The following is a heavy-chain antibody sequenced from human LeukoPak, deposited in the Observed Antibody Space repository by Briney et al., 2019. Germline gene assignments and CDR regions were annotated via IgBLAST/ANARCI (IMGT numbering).Heavy chain of an antibody. CDR1: GFTFSSYG. Sequence: PRGSLRLSCAPSGFTFSSYGMHWVRQAPGKGREWVSVISYDGSDKYYEDSVKGRFTISRDNSKTTLNLQMNSLRAEDTAVYYCAKVRLPMYSNSWYDYWGQGTLVTVSS. D-gene: IGHD6-13*01. CDR3: AKVRLPMYSNSWYDY. CDR2: ISYDGSDK. J-gene: IGHJ4*02. V-gene: IGHV3-30*18.